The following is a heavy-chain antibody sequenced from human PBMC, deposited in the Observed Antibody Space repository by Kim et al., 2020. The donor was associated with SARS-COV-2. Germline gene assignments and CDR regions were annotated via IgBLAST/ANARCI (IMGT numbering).Heavy chain of an antibody. J-gene: IGHJ5*02. V-gene: IGHV6-1*01. D-gene: IGHD6-13*01. CDR3: ARTIPATGTNWFDP. Sequence: AVSVKSRITINPDTSKNQFSLQLNSVTPEDTAVYYCARTIPATGTNWFDPWGQGTLVTVSS.